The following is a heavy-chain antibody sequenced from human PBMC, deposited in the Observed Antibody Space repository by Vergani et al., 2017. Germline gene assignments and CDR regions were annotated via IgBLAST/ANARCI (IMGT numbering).Heavy chain of an antibody. V-gene: IGHV3-23*01. Sequence: EVQLLQSEGAVVQPGGSLRLSCVASGFTFSSHAMSWVRQGHGQGLEWVSSIKNTGDSTHYADSVKGRFTISRDNSKNTLYLQMNSLRVEDTAVYYCARGLVPRGYCSSTSCYGAPDYWGQGTLVTVSS. CDR2: IKNTGDST. CDR1: GFTFSSHA. CDR3: ARGLVPRGYCSSTSCYGAPDY. D-gene: IGHD2-2*03. J-gene: IGHJ4*02.